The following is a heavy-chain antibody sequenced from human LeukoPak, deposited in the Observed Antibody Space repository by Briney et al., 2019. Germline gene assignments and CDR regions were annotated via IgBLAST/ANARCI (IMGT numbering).Heavy chain of an antibody. CDR1: GFTFSSYA. J-gene: IGHJ1*01. D-gene: IGHD2-15*01. Sequence: PGGSLRLSCAASGFTFSSYAMHWVRQAPGKGLEWVAVISYDGSNKYYADSVKGRFTISRDNSKNTLYLQMNSLRAEDTAVYYCARIPKAYCSGGSCHSRYFQHWGQGTLVTVSS. CDR3: ARIPKAYCSGGSCHSRYFQH. V-gene: IGHV3-30-3*01. CDR2: ISYDGSNK.